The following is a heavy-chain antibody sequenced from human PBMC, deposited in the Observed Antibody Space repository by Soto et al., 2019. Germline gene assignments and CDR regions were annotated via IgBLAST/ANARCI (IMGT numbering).Heavy chain of an antibody. CDR3: ARRLYYDSSGFEGGGMDV. D-gene: IGHD3-22*01. CDR1: GGPISSSSYY. V-gene: IGHV4-39*01. J-gene: IGHJ6*02. CDR2: IYYSGST. Sequence: PSETLSLTCTVSGGPISSSSYYWGWIRQPPGKGLEWIGSIYYSGSTYYNPSLKSRVTISVDTSKNQFSLKLSSVTAADTALYYCARRLYYDSSGFEGGGMDVWGQGTTVTVS.